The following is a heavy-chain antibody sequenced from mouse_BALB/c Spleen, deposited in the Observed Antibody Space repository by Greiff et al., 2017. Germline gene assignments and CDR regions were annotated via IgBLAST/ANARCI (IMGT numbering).Heavy chain of an antibody. CDR1: GFSLTSYG. V-gene: IGHV2-9*02. CDR2: IWAGGST. Sequence: VQGVESGPGLVAPSQSLSITCTVSGFSLTSYGVHWVRQPPGKGLEWLGVIWAGGSTNYNSALMSRLSISKDNSKSQVFLKMNSLQTDDTAMYYCARDRGYYGSSSYYYAMDYWGQGTSVTVSS. CDR3: ARDRGYYGSSSYYYAMDY. J-gene: IGHJ4*01. D-gene: IGHD1-1*01.